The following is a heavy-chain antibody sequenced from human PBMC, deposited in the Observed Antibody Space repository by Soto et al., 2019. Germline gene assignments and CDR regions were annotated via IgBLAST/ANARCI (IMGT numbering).Heavy chain of an antibody. D-gene: IGHD3-10*01. V-gene: IGHV3-23*01. Sequence: EVQLLESGGGLVQPGGSLRLSCAASGFTLNSYAMSWVRQAPGKGLEWVSSISGSGGTTYYVDSVKGRFTISRDNSKNTLYLQMNSLRAEDTAVYYCAKGSVEYGSGSYYFDYWGQGTLVTVSS. CDR2: ISGSGGTT. CDR3: AKGSVEYGSGSYYFDY. J-gene: IGHJ4*02. CDR1: GFTLNSYA.